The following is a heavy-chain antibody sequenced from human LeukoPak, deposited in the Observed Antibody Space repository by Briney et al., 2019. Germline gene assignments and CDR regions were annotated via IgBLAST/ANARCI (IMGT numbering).Heavy chain of an antibody. J-gene: IGHJ5*02. Sequence: GGSLRLSCAASGFTFSSYWMHWVRQAPGKGLVWVSRINSDGGSTSYADSVKGRFTISRDNAKNTLYLQMNSLRAEDTAVYYCAREQSIIGWFGELTKGNWFDPWGQGTLVTVSS. CDR1: GFTFSSYW. CDR2: INSDGGST. D-gene: IGHD3-10*01. V-gene: IGHV3-74*01. CDR3: AREQSIIGWFGELTKGNWFDP.